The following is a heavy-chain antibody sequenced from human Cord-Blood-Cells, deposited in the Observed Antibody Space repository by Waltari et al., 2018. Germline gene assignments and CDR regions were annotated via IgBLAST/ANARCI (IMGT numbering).Heavy chain of an antibody. V-gene: IGHV3-53*01. J-gene: IGHJ4*02. CDR2: IYSGGST. CDR1: GFTVSSNY. D-gene: IGHD3-22*01. Sequence: EVQLVESGGGLIQPGGSLRLSCAASGFTVSSNYMTRVRQPPGKGLEWVSVIYSGGSTYYADSVKGRFTISRDNSKNTLYLQMNSLRAEDTAVYYCARDSPYDSSGYYSDYWGQGTLVTVSS. CDR3: ARDSPYDSSGYYSDY.